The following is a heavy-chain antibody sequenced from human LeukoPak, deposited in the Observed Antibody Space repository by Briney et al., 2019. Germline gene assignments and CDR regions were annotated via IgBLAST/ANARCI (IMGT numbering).Heavy chain of an antibody. Sequence: GGSLRLSCAASGFAFSTYAMHWVRQGPGKGLEWVALVSYDGGSKYYADSVKGRITISRDNSKNTLHLQMNSLRSEDTGVYYCARVKGGIAAAGNYFDYWGQGTLVTVSS. CDR3: ARVKGGIAAAGNYFDY. CDR2: VSYDGGSK. V-gene: IGHV3-30-3*01. D-gene: IGHD6-13*01. J-gene: IGHJ4*02. CDR1: GFAFSTYA.